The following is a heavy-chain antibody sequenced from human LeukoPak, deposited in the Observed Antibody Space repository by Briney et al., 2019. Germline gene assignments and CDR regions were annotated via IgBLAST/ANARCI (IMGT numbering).Heavy chain of an antibody. CDR3: ARRRDLYSGSYYPFDY. J-gene: IGHJ4*02. CDR1: GYSFTNYW. Sequence: GESLKIFCKGSGYSFTNYWIGWVRQMPGKGLKWMGIIYPGDSDARYSPSFQGQVTISADKSISTAYLQWSSLKASDTAMYYCARRRDLYSGSYYPFDYWGQGTLVTVSS. V-gene: IGHV5-51*01. CDR2: IYPGDSDA. D-gene: IGHD1-26*01.